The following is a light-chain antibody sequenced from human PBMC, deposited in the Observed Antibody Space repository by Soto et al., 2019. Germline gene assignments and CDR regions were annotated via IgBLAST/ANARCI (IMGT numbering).Light chain of an antibody. CDR3: QQYSDLPMT. CDR1: QGIGDT. Sequence: EIVLTQSPATLSLSPGERATLSCRASQGIGDTLAWYQQKPGQAPRLLIYGASRRATGIPDRFSGSASGTDFTLTISRLEPEDFAVYFCQQYSDLPMTFGQGTRLEIK. J-gene: IGKJ5*01. V-gene: IGKV3-20*01. CDR2: GAS.